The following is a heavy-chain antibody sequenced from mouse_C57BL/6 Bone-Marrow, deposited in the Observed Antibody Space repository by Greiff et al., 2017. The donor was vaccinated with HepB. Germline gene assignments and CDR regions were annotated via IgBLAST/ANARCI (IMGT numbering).Heavy chain of an antibody. V-gene: IGHV8-8*01. J-gene: IGHJ3*01. D-gene: IGHD2-3*01. CDR3: APIRYGGYLAWFSY. CDR1: GFSLSTFGMG. Sequence: VTLKVSGPGILQPSQTLSLTCSFSGFSLSTFGMGVGWIRQPSGKGLEWLAHIWWDDDKYYNPALKSRLTISKDTSKNQVFLKIANVDTADTATYFCAPIRYGGYLAWFSYWGQGTLVTVSA. CDR2: IWWDDDK.